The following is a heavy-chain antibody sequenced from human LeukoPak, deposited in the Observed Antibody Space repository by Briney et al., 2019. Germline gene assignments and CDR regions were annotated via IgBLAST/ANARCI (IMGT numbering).Heavy chain of an antibody. J-gene: IGHJ4*02. Sequence: SETLSLTCAVYGGSFSGYYWSWIRQPPGKGLEWIGEINHSGSTNYNPSLKSRVTISVDTSKNQFSLKLSSVTAADTAVYYCARERVLPPSFDLWGQGTLVTVSS. CDR1: GGSFSGYY. CDR3: ARERVLPPSFDL. D-gene: IGHD5-24*01. CDR2: INHSGST. V-gene: IGHV4-34*01.